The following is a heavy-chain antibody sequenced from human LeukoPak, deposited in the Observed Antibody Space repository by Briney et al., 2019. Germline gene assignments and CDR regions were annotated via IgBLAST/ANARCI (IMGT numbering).Heavy chain of an antibody. CDR2: IYYRVST. CDR1: AGSISRGVYY. Sequence: PSQTLSLNCTISAGSISRGVYYWSWIRQHPGKLLQWTAYIYYRVSTYYNQYLKSRVTISVDTSKNQYSLKLSSVTVADTAVDYCARDDYGPFDYWGQGTPVSVSS. J-gene: IGHJ4*02. CDR3: ARDDYGPFDY. V-gene: IGHV4-31*03. D-gene: IGHD4-17*01.